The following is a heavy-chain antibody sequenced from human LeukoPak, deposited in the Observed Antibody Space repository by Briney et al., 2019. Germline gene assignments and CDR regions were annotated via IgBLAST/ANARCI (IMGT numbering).Heavy chain of an antibody. V-gene: IGHV4-59*01. D-gene: IGHD2-15*01. CDR3: ARGGGLYQEVWDY. CDR1: GGSISSYY. CDR2: IYYSGST. J-gene: IGHJ4*02. Sequence: KLSETLSLTCTVSGGSISSYYWSWIRQPPGKGLEWIGYIYYSGSTNYNPSLKSRVTISVDTSKNQFSLKLSSVTAADTAVYYCARGGGLYQEVWDYWGQGTLVTVSS.